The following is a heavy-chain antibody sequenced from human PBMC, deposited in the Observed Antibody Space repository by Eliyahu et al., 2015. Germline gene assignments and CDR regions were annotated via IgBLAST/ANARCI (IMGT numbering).Heavy chain of an antibody. D-gene: IGHD6-19*01. V-gene: IGHV2-70*13. CDR2: IDWDENK. CDR3: ARIREAAVAGIIYYYYGMDV. Sequence: QVTLRESGPALVKPTQTLPLTCTFSGFXLXXXGMCVSWIRQPPGKALEWLALIDWDENKYYSTSLRTRLTISKDTSKNQVVLTMTNMDPVDTATYYCARIREAAVAGIIYYYYGMDVWGQGTTVTVSS. J-gene: IGHJ6*02. CDR1: GFXLXXXGMC.